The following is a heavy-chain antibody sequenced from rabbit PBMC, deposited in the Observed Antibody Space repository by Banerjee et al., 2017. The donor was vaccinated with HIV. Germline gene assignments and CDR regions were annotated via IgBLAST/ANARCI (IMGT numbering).Heavy chain of an antibody. J-gene: IGHJ4*01. Sequence: QSLEESGGDLVKPGASLTLTCTASGFDFSSYYYMCWVRQAPGKGPEWIACIYTTDGSTYYANWVNGRFTISRSTSLNTVTLQMTSLTAADTATYFCARVITIPYYFDLWGQGTLVTV. CDR1: GFDFSSYYY. CDR2: IYTTDGST. D-gene: IGHD2-1*01. V-gene: IGHV1S43*01. CDR3: ARVITIPYYFDL.